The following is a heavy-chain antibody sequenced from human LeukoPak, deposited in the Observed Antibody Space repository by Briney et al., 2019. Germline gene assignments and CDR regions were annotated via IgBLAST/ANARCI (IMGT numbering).Heavy chain of an antibody. CDR1: GGTFSSYA. CDR3: ARSSAVAAPYYFDY. Sequence: SVKVSCKASGGTFSSYAISWVRQAPGQGLEWMGGIIPIFGTANNAQKLQGRVTITTDESTSTAYMELSSLRSEDTAVYYCARSSAVAAPYYFDYWGQGTLVTVSS. J-gene: IGHJ4*02. CDR2: IIPIFGTA. D-gene: IGHD6-19*01. V-gene: IGHV1-69*05.